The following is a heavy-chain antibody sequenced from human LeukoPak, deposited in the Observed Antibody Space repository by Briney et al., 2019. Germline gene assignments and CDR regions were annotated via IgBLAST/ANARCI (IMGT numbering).Heavy chain of an antibody. J-gene: IGHJ4*02. V-gene: IGHV3-30*03. CDR2: ISYDGSNK. Sequence: GGSLRPSCAASGFTFSSYGMHWVRQAPGKGLEWVAVISYDGSNKYYADSVKGRFTISRDNSKNTLYLQMNSLRAEDTAVYYCALTGGWEPGDYWGQGTLVTVSS. CDR3: ALTGGWEPGDY. D-gene: IGHD1-26*01. CDR1: GFTFSSYG.